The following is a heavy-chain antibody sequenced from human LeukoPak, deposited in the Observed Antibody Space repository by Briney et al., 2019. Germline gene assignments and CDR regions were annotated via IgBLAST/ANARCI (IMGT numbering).Heavy chain of an antibody. CDR3: ARGPHQYSSSWYPRTLYYFDY. V-gene: IGHV1-2*02. Sequence: ASVKVSCKASGYTFTGYYMHWVRQAPGQGLEWMGWINPNSGGTNYAQKFQGRVTMTRDTSISTAYMELSRLRSDDTAVYYRARGPHQYSSSWYPRTLYYFDYWGQGTLVTVSS. CDR2: INPNSGGT. D-gene: IGHD6-13*01. J-gene: IGHJ4*02. CDR1: GYTFTGYY.